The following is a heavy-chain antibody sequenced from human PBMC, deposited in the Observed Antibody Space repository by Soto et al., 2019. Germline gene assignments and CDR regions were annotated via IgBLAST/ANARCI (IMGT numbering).Heavy chain of an antibody. V-gene: IGHV4-31*03. CDR1: GGSISSGGYY. Sequence: PSETLSLTCTVSGGSISSGGYYWSWIRQHPGKGLEWIGYIFYSGSTYYNPSLQSRVTISIETSQNQISLKLSSVTPADTAVYYCAPDSGSRQNYYYAGMDVCGQGTTVTVSS. J-gene: IGHJ6*02. D-gene: IGHD3-10*01. CDR2: IFYSGST. CDR3: APDSGSRQNYYYAGMDV.